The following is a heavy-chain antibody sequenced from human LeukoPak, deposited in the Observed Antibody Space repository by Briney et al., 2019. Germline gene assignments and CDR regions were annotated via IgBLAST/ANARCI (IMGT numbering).Heavy chain of an antibody. CDR3: AREGGRGGSYDFDY. Sequence: ASVKVSCKVSGYTLTELSMHWVRQAPGKGLEWMGGFDPEDGETIYAQKFQGRVTMTEDTSTDTAYMELSRLRSDDTAVYYCAREGGRGGSYDFDYWGQGTLVTVSS. CDR2: FDPEDGET. CDR1: GYTLTELS. V-gene: IGHV1-24*01. J-gene: IGHJ4*02. D-gene: IGHD1-26*01.